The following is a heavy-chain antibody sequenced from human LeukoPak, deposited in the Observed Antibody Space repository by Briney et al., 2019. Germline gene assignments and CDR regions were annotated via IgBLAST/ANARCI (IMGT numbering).Heavy chain of an antibody. CDR3: ARDHDYRFDY. D-gene: IGHD4-17*01. CDR1: GFTFSSYW. CDR2: IEQHGSDK. J-gene: IGHJ4*02. Sequence: GGSLRLSCAASGFTFSSYWMSWVRQAPGKGLEWVAKIEQHGSDKYHVDSVKGRFTISRDNAKNSLYLQVNSLRAEDTAVYYCARDHDYRFDYWGQGTLVTVSS. V-gene: IGHV3-7*01.